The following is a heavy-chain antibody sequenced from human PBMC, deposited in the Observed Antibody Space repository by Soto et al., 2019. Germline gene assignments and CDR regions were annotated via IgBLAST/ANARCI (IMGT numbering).Heavy chain of an antibody. CDR1: GYTFTSYG. V-gene: IGHV1-18*01. Sequence: QIHLVQSGAEVKKPGASVKVSCKASGYTFTSYGISWVRQAPGQGLEWMGWISAYNGNTKYAQKFPGRVIMTTDTSTSTACVEMTSLRSDSTAVYYCARASRSGWYAFDIWGQGTMVTVSS. CDR3: ARASRSGWYAFDI. D-gene: IGHD6-19*01. J-gene: IGHJ3*02. CDR2: ISAYNGNT.